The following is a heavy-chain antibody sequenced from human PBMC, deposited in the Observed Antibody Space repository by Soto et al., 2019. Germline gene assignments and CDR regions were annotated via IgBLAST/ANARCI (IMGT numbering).Heavy chain of an antibody. Sequence: QVQLQESGPGLVKPSGTLSLTCAVSGASISGSKWWTWVRQSPEKGLEWIGEISPSGNSNYNPSLKGRVTISVDKSKNQFSLQLTSVTAADTAIYYCANKGGIYYFYWGQGTLVTVSS. D-gene: IGHD5-12*01. CDR1: GASISGSKW. CDR2: ISPSGNS. J-gene: IGHJ4*02. CDR3: ANKGGIYYFY. V-gene: IGHV4-4*02.